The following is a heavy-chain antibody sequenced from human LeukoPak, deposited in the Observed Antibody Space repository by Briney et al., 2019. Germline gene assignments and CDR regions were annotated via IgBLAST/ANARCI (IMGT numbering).Heavy chain of an antibody. J-gene: IGHJ4*02. CDR1: GFTFSSHW. D-gene: IGHD2-21*01. Sequence: PGGSLRPSCVASGFTFSSHWMAWVRQAPGKGLEWVANINPDGRTKFYLDSVKGRFTISRDNAKSSAYLQMNSLRVDDTALYYCARAIDVADYWGQGTLVTVSS. CDR3: ARAIDVADY. V-gene: IGHV3-7*01. CDR2: INPDGRTK.